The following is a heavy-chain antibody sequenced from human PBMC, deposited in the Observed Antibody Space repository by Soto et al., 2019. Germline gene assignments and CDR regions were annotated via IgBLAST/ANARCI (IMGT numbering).Heavy chain of an antibody. J-gene: IGHJ4*02. Sequence: QVQLQESGPGLVKPSQTLSLTCTVSGGSISSGGYYWSWIRQHPGKGLEWIGYIYYSGSTYYNPSLKSRVTISVDTSKNQSSLKLSYVTAADTAVYYCARAYYDYVWGSYRSYYFDYWGQGTMVTVSS. CDR2: IYYSGST. CDR3: ARAYYDYVWGSYRSYYFDY. V-gene: IGHV4-31*03. D-gene: IGHD3-16*02. CDR1: GGSISSGGYY.